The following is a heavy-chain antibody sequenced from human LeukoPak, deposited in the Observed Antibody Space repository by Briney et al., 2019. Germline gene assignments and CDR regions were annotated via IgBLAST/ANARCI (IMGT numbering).Heavy chain of an antibody. CDR2: ISYSGST. J-gene: IGHJ4*02. CDR3: ARHAGCSGDSCYSGFPDY. V-gene: IGHV4-59*08. D-gene: IGHD2-15*01. Sequence: SETLSLTCTVSGGSISSYYWSWIRQPPGKGLDWIGYISYSGSTKYNPSLKSRVTISLDTSKNQISLKVSSVTAADTAVYYCARHAGCSGDSCYSGFPDYWGQGTLVTVSS. CDR1: GGSISSYY.